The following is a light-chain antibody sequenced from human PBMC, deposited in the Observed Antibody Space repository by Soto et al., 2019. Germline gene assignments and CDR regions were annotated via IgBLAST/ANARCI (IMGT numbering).Light chain of an antibody. V-gene: IGKV3-15*01. J-gene: IGKJ4*01. CDR3: QQYNNWPPLT. CDR1: QSVRSN. CDR2: DAS. Sequence: EIVMTQSPATLSVSPGERFTLSCRASQSVRSNLAWYQQKPGQAPRLLIYDASTRATGIPATFSGSGSGTEFTLTISSLQSEDFAIYYCQQYNNWPPLTFGRGTKVDIK.